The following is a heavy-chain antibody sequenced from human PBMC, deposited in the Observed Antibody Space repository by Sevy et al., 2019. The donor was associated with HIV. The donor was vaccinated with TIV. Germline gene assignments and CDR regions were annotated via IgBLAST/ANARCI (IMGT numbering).Heavy chain of an antibody. V-gene: IGHV1-24*01. Sequence: ASVKVSCKVSGYTLSELSMHWVRQAPGKGLEWMGSFDPEDDETIYAQKFRGRVTMTEDTSTDTAYMELNNLRSEDTAVYYCATTKDYYDSSGSPFDYWGQGTLVTVSS. D-gene: IGHD3-22*01. CDR3: ATTKDYYDSSGSPFDY. CDR2: FDPEDDET. CDR1: GYTLSELS. J-gene: IGHJ4*02.